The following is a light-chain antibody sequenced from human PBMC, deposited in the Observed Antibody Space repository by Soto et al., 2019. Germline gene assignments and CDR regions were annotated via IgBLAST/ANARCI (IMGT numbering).Light chain of an antibody. V-gene: IGLV2-14*01. J-gene: IGLJ2*01. CDR3: SSYTTTSTVV. CDR2: EVS. Sequence: QSVLTQPASVSGSPGQSITVSCTGTSSDIGGHKNVSWYQQHPGKVPKLIIYEVSNRSSGVSNRFSGSKSGNTASLTVSGLQAEDEADYYCSSYTTTSTVVFGGGTQLTVL. CDR1: SSDIGGHKN.